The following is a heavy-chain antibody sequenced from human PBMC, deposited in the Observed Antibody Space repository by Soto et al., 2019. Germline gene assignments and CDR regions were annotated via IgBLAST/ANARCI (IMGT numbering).Heavy chain of an antibody. V-gene: IGHV4-39*01. CDR2: IYFRGNT. CDR1: GDSINSDKYY. Sequence: PSETLSLTCSVSGDSINSDKYYWGWIRQPPGKGLEWIGSIYFRGNTYYNPSLQTRVTISLDKSKIQFSLKLNSVTAADSAVYLCARLEGLATISYYFDIWGQGALVTSPQ. J-gene: IGHJ4*02. D-gene: IGHD3-9*01. CDR3: ARLEGLATISYYFDI.